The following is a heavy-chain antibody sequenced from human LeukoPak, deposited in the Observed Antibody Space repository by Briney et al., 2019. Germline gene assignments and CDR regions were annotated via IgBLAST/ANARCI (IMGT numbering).Heavy chain of an antibody. CDR3: VKELGYCGGGSCLAPYAEYFQH. V-gene: IGHV3-23*01. CDR2: ISGSGNST. D-gene: IGHD2-15*01. J-gene: IGHJ1*01. CDR1: GFTFSSYA. Sequence: PGGSLRLSCAASGFTFSSYAMTWVRQAPGKGLEWVSAISGSGNSTYYADSVKGRFTISRDNSKNTLYLQMNSLRAEDTAVFYCVKELGYCGGGSCLAPYAEYFQHWGQGTLVTVSS.